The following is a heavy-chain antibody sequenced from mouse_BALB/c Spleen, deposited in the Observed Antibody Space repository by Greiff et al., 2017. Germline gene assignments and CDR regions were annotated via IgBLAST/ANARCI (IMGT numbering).Heavy chain of an antibody. V-gene: IGHV5-9-3*01. Sequence: DVKLVESGGGLVKPGGSLKLSCAASGFTFSSYAMSWVRQTPEKRLEWVATISSGGSYTYYPDSVKGRFTISRDNAKNTLYLQMSSLRSEDTAMYYCASYYDRAYWGQGTLVTVSA. CDR1: GFTFSSYA. J-gene: IGHJ3*01. CDR2: ISSGGSYT. CDR3: ASYYDRAY. D-gene: IGHD2-4*01.